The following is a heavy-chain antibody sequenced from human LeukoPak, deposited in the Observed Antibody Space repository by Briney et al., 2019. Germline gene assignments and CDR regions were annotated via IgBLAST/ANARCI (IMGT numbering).Heavy chain of an antibody. D-gene: IGHD1-7*01. CDR2: IKSKTDGGTT. CDR3: TTDLNWNYVGD. Sequence: GGSLRLSCAASGFTFSNAWMSWVRQTPGKGLEWVGRIKSKTDGGTTDYAAPVKGRFTISRDDSKNTLYLQMNSLKTEDTAVYYCTTDLNWNYVGDWGQGTLVTVSS. J-gene: IGHJ4*02. V-gene: IGHV3-15*01. CDR1: GFTFSNAW.